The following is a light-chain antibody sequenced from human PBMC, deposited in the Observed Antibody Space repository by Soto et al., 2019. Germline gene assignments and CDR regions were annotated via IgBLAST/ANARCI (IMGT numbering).Light chain of an antibody. CDR2: SNN. V-gene: IGLV1-44*01. Sequence: QSVLTQPASASGTPGQRVTISCSGSSSNIGSNTVNWYQQLPGTAPKLLIYSNNQRPSGVPDRFSGSKSGTSASLAISGLKSEDEADYYCAAWDDSLNGPVVFGGGTKLTV. CDR1: SSNIGSNT. J-gene: IGLJ2*01. CDR3: AAWDDSLNGPVV.